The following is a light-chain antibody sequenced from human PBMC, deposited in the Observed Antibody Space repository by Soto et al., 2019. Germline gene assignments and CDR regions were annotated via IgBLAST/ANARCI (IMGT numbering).Light chain of an antibody. Sequence: QSVLTQPPSVSGAPGQRVTISCTGSSSNIGAGYDVHWYQQLPGTAPKLLIYGNSNRPSGVPDRFSGSKSGTSASLAITGLQAEDEADYYCQSYDSSLGGSYVVFGGVTKLTVL. CDR3: QSYDSSLGGSYVV. CDR2: GNS. CDR1: SSNIGAGYD. J-gene: IGLJ2*01. V-gene: IGLV1-40*01.